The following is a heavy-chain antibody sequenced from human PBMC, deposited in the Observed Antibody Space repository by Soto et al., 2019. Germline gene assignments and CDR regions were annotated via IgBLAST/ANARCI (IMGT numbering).Heavy chain of an antibody. D-gene: IGHD1-1*01. V-gene: IGHV1-69*01. J-gene: IGHJ6*02. Sequence: QVQLVQSGAEVRKPGSSVRVACKASGDKFSTYAINWVRQVPGQGVEWLGGIITFFGAAMYAQKFQGRVTITADESATTAYMELSSLISEDTAVYYCARGGKERFRGSGMDVWGQGTTVTVSS. CDR2: IITFFGAA. CDR3: ARGGKERFRGSGMDV. CDR1: GDKFSTYA.